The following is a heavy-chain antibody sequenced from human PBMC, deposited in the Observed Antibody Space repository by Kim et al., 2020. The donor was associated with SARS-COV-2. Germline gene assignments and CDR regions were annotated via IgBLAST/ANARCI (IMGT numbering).Heavy chain of an antibody. D-gene: IGHD3-16*01. CDR2: INRNSDST. CDR3: VRGYAGGPFDF. CDR1: GFTFVDYG. J-gene: IGHJ4*02. Sequence: GGSLRLSCAASGFTFVDYGMSWVRQAPGKGLEWVSGINRNSDSTGYADSVKGRFTISRDNAKNSLFLQMNSPRAEDTALYHCVRGYAGGPFDFWGQGTV. V-gene: IGHV3-20*01.